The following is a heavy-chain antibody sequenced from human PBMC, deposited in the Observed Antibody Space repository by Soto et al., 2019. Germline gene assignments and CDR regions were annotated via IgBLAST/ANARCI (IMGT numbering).Heavy chain of an antibody. D-gene: IGHD1-26*01. CDR2: ISGSGGST. CDR1: GFTFSSYA. CDR3: AKAPYSGSYAGYFDY. J-gene: IGHJ4*02. V-gene: IGHV3-23*01. Sequence: GGSLRLSCAASGFTFSSYAMSWVRQAPGRGLEWVSAISGSGGSTYYADSVKGRFTISRDNSKNTLYLQMNSLRAEDTAVYYFAKAPYSGSYAGYFDYWGQGTLVTVS.